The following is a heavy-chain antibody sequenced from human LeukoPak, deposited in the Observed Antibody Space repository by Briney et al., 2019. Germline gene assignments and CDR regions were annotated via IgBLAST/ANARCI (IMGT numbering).Heavy chain of an antibody. CDR3: ARGRYSYGQDAFDI. V-gene: IGHV1-8*01. D-gene: IGHD5-18*01. CDR2: MNPNSGNT. J-gene: IGHJ3*02. Sequence: ASVKVSCKASGYTFTSYDINWVRQATGQGLEWMGWMNPNSGNTGYAQKFQGRVTMTRNTSISTAYMELSSLRSEDTAVYYYARGRYSYGQDAFDIWGQGTMVTVSS. CDR1: GYTFTSYD.